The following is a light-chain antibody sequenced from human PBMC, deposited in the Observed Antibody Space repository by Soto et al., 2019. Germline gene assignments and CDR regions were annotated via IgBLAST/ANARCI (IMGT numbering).Light chain of an antibody. V-gene: IGKV3D-20*02. CDR3: QQRSKWPIT. CDR1: QSFSSIY. Sequence: EIVLTQSPATLSLSPGERATLSFRTSQSFSSIYLAWYQQKPGQPPRLLIYGASSRATGIPARFSGSGSGTDFTLTISSLEPEDFAVYYCQQRSKWPITFGQGTRLEIK. J-gene: IGKJ5*01. CDR2: GAS.